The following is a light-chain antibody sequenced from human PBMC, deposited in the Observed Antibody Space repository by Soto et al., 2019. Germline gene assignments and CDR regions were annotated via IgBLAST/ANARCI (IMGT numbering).Light chain of an antibody. Sequence: QSVPTQPPSVSGAPGQRVTISCTGSSSNIGAGYDVQWYQHFPGTAPKLLIYDNNNRPSGVPDRFSGSKSGTSASLAITGLQSEDEADYYCQSSDNSLSGNVIFGGGTKLTVL. CDR2: DNN. V-gene: IGLV1-40*01. J-gene: IGLJ2*01. CDR3: QSSDNSLSGNVI. CDR1: SSNIGAGYD.